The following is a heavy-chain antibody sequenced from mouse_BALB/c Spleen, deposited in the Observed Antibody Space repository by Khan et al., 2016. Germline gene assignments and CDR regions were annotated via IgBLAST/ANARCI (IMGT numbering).Heavy chain of an antibody. Sequence: QVQLQQSGAELMKPGASVKISCKSTGYTFSNYWIEWVKQRPGHGLEWIGDILPGSGKSNYNENLKGKATFTADTSSNTAYMQLSSLTSEDSAVYDCARAWYSMDYWGQGTSVTVSS. CDR1: GYTFSNYW. CDR2: ILPGSGKS. V-gene: IGHV1-9*01. J-gene: IGHJ4*01. CDR3: ARAWYSMDY.